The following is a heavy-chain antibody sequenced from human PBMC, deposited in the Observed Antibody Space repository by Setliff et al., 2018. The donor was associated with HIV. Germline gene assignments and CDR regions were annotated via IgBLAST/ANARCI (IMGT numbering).Heavy chain of an antibody. CDR1: GGTFSSYA. CDR3: ARQSRDWNWFDL. D-gene: IGHD2-21*01. Sequence: SVKVSCKASGGTFSSYAISWVRQAPGQGLEWMGGIIPILGIANYAQKFQGRVTITTDESTSTAYMELSSLRSEDTAVCYCARQSRDWNWFDLWGQGTLVTVSS. V-gene: IGHV1-69*10. J-gene: IGHJ5*02. CDR2: IIPILGIA.